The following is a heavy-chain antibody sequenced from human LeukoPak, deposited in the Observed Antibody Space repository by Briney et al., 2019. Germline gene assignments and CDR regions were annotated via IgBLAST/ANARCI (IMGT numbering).Heavy chain of an antibody. D-gene: IGHD5-18*01. CDR2: IYYSGST. CDR3: ARGSSSQLWLTRGCYFDY. Sequence: SQTLFLTCTVSGGSISSGGYYWSWIRQHPGKGLEWIGYIYYSGSTYYNPSLKSRVTISVDTSKNQFSLKLSSVTAADTAVYYCARGSSSQLWLTRGCYFDYWGQGTLVTVSS. V-gene: IGHV4-31*03. CDR1: GGSISSGGYY. J-gene: IGHJ4*02.